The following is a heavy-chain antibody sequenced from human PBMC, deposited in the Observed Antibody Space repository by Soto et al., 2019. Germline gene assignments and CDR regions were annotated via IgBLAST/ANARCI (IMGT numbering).Heavy chain of an antibody. J-gene: IGHJ3*02. CDR2: ISAYNGNA. Sequence: QVQLVQSGAEVKKPGASVKVSCKSSGYTLSSFGVSWVRQAPGQGLEWMGWISAYNGNAYAQKFQDRLTVTKDTRQNTAYMELRRLRSDEAAVYCCAGNWGRQTLTLIVPGAFDIWGQGTMVAVSS. CDR3: AGNWGRQTLTLIVPGAFDI. D-gene: IGHD2-2*01. V-gene: IGHV1-18*01. CDR1: GYTLSSFG.